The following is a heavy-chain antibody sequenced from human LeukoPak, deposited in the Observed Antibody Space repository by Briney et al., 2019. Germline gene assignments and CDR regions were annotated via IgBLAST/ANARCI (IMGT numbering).Heavy chain of an antibody. CDR1: GGSFSGYY. V-gene: IGHV4-34*01. CDR3: ARDRSDVGRSGYYNRPHDY. CDR2: INHSGST. J-gene: IGHJ4*02. Sequence: SETLSLTCAVYGGSFSGYYWSWIRQPPGKGLEWIGEINHSGSTNYNPSLKSRVTISVDTSKNQFSLKLSSVTAADTAVYYCARDRSDVGRSGYYNRPHDYWGQGTLVTVSS. D-gene: IGHD3-3*01.